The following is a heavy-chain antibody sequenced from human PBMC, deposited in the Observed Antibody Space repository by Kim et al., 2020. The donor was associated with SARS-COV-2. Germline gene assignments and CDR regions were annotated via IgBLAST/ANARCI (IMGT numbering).Heavy chain of an antibody. D-gene: IGHD6-6*01. Sequence: SETLSLTCAVYGGSFSGYYWSWIRQPPGKGLEWIGEINHSGSTNYNPSLKSRVTISVDTSKNQFSLKLSSVTAADTAVYYCARGIAARRILGNWGQGTLVTVSS. V-gene: IGHV4-34*01. CDR1: GGSFSGYY. CDR2: INHSGST. J-gene: IGHJ4*02. CDR3: ARGIAARRILGN.